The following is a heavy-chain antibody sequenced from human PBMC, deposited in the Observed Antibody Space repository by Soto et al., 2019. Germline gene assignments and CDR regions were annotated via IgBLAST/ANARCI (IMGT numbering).Heavy chain of an antibody. J-gene: IGHJ6*02. Sequence: PSSTISLTCTFSGGSISSYYWSWIRQPAGKGLEWIGRIYTSGSTNYNPSLKSRVTMSVDTSKNQFSLKLSSVTAADTAVYYCARMYYDFWSGHVMDVWGQGTTVTVSS. CDR1: GGSISSYY. CDR3: ARMYYDFWSGHVMDV. D-gene: IGHD3-3*01. V-gene: IGHV4-4*07. CDR2: IYTSGST.